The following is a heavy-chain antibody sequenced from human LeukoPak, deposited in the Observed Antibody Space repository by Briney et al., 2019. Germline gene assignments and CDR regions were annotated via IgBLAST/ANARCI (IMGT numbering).Heavy chain of an antibody. Sequence: GGSLRLSCAASGFTFSSYGMHWVRQAPGKGLEWVAFIRYDGSNKYYADSVKGRFTISRDNSKNTLYLQMNSLRAEDTAVYYCAKEITYYYDSSAAFDIWGQGTMVTASS. CDR1: GFTFSSYG. D-gene: IGHD3-22*01. CDR2: IRYDGSNK. V-gene: IGHV3-30*02. J-gene: IGHJ3*02. CDR3: AKEITYYYDSSAAFDI.